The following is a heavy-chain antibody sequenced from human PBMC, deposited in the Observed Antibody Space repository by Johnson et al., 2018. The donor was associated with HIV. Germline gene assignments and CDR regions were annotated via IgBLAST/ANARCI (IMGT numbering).Heavy chain of an antibody. CDR3: AKDSGVEVVIITGAFDI. CDR2: IWYDGSNK. V-gene: IGHV3-33*06. Sequence: QVQLVESGGGVVQPGRSLRLSCAASGFTFSSYGMHWVRQAPGKGLEWVAVIWYDGSNKYYVDSVKGRFTISRDNSKNTLYLQMNSLRAEDTAVYYCAKDSGVEVVIITGAFDIWGQGTMVTVSS. D-gene: IGHD3-10*01. J-gene: IGHJ3*02. CDR1: GFTFSSYG.